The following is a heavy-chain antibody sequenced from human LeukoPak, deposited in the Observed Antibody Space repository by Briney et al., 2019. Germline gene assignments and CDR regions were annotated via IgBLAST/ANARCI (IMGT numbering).Heavy chain of an antibody. J-gene: IGHJ4*02. V-gene: IGHV3-23*01. D-gene: IGHD6-13*01. Sequence: GGSLRLSCAASGFTFSSYAMSWVRQAPGKGLEWVSAISGSGGSTYYADSVKGRFTISRDNAKNSLYLQVNSLRAEDTAVYYCARDAAAGNPRSRNFDYWGQGTLVTVSS. CDR3: ARDAAAGNPRSRNFDY. CDR1: GFTFSSYA. CDR2: ISGSGGST.